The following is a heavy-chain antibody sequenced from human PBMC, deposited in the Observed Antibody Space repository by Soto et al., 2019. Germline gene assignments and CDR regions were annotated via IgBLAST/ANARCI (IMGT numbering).Heavy chain of an antibody. Sequence: PGGSLRLSCAASGFTFSSYAMSWVRQAPGKGLEWVSTISGSGSTYYADSVKGRLTISRDNSNNTLYLQMNSLRAEDTAVYYCAKLGGSQSYYYYYYYMAVWGKGTTVTSP. CDR1: GFTFSSYA. J-gene: IGHJ6*03. D-gene: IGHD3-10*01. V-gene: IGHV3-23*01. CDR2: ISGSGST. CDR3: AKLGGSQSYYYYYYYMAV.